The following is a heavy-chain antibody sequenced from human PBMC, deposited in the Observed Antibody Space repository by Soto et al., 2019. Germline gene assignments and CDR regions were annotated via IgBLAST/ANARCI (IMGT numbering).Heavy chain of an antibody. CDR3: AKDRLSSGSYYFDY. V-gene: IGHV3-33*06. D-gene: IGHD3-22*01. Sequence: SCKASGYTFTSYGMHWVRQAPGKGLEWVAVIWYDGSNKYYADSVKGRFTISRDNSKNTLYLQMNSLRAEDTAVYYCAKDRLSSGSYYFDYWGQGTLVTVSS. CDR1: GYTFTSYG. CDR2: IWYDGSNK. J-gene: IGHJ4*02.